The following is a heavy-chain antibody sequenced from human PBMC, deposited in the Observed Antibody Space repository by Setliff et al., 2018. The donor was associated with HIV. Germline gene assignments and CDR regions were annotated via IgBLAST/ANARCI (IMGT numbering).Heavy chain of an antibody. CDR2: INAGNGNT. CDR3: AREGKFRYYYYMDV. V-gene: IGHV1-3*01. D-gene: IGHD3-10*01. CDR1: GYTFTSYV. Sequence: VASVKVSCKASGYTFTSYVMHWVRQAPGQRLEWMGWINAGNGNTKYSQKFQGRVTFTRDTSASTAYMELSSLRSEDTAVYYCAREGKFRYYYYMDVWGKGTTVTVSS. J-gene: IGHJ6*03.